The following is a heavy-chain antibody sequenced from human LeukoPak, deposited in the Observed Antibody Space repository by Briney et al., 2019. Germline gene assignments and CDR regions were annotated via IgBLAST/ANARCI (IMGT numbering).Heavy chain of an antibody. Sequence: SETLSLTCTVSGGSISSGGFYWNWIRQHPGKGLEWIGYIHYSGSAYYNPSLKSRVILSVDTSKNQFSLRVTSVTAADTAVYYCAKGRSLAGSERGFSDASDIWGQGTMVTVSS. CDR2: IHYSGSA. D-gene: IGHD6-13*01. V-gene: IGHV4-31*03. CDR1: GGSISSGGFY. CDR3: AKGRSLAGSERGFSDASDI. J-gene: IGHJ3*02.